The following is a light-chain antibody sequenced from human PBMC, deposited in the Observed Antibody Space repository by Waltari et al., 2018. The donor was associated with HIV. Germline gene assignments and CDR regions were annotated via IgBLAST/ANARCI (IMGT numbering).Light chain of an antibody. CDR3: CSYAGSHWV. CDR2: DIS. V-gene: IGLV2-11*01. J-gene: IGLJ3*02. CDR1: SSDVGGYNY. Sequence: QSALTQPRSVSGSPGQSVTISCPGTSSDVGGYNYVSWYQQHPGKAPKLMIYDISKRPSGVPDRFSGSKSDNTASLTISGLQAEDEAHYYCCSYAGSHWVFGGGTKLTVL.